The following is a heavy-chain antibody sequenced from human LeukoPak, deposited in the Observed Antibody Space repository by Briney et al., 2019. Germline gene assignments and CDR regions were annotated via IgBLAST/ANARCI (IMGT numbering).Heavy chain of an antibody. CDR1: GGSISSGDYY. V-gene: IGHV4-30-4*01. Sequence: PSQTLSLTCTVSGGSISSGDYYWSWIRQPPGKGLEWIGYIYYSGSTYYNPSLKSRVTISVDTSKNQFSLKLSSVTAADTAVYYCARVKGWNSSGWYGFDYWGQGTLVTVSP. CDR3: ARVKGWNSSGWYGFDY. CDR2: IYYSGST. J-gene: IGHJ4*02. D-gene: IGHD6-19*01.